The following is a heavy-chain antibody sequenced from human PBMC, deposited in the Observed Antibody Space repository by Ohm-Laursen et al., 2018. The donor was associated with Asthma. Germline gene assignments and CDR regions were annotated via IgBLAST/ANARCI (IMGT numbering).Heavy chain of an antibody. V-gene: IGHV3-21*01. CDR2: ISTASSFI. D-gene: IGHD1-26*01. J-gene: IGHJ1*01. Sequence: SLRLSCAASGYTFSRYSIHWVRQIPGKGLEWAASISTASSFIYYADSVRGRFTTSRDNAKNLVYLQMDSLRVDDTALYYCARIGPEWELPGREYSLHHWGQGTQVTVSS. CDR1: GYTFSRYS. CDR3: ARIGPEWELPGREYSLHH.